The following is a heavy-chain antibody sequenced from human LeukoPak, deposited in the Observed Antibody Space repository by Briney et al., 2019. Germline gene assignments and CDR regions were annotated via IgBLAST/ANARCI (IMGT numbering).Heavy chain of an antibody. V-gene: IGHV1-3*01. CDR3: ARDGGWQYYYGMDV. CDR2: INAGNGNT. D-gene: IGHD6-19*01. Sequence: ASVNVSCTASGYTFTSYAMHWVRQAPGQRLEWMGWINAGNGNTKYSQKFQGRDTITRDTSASTAYMELSSLRSEDTAVYYCARDGGWQYYYGMDVWGQGTTVTVSS. J-gene: IGHJ6*02. CDR1: GYTFTSYA.